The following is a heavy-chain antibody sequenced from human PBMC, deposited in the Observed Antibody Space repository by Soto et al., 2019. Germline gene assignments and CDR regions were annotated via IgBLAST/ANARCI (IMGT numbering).Heavy chain of an antibody. CDR2: IIPLFGKS. J-gene: IGHJ4*02. Sequence: QVQLVQSGPEVTKPGSSVKVSCKASGGSFSNSGISWVRQAPGQGLQWIGWIIPLFGKSDYRQEFQGRVTLTTEESKTTAYMELSSLRSGDSATYYCAKDRAGDMSLWGQGTVVTVSS. CDR3: AKDRAGDMSL. D-gene: IGHD2-15*01. CDR1: GGSFSNSG. V-gene: IGHV1-69*05.